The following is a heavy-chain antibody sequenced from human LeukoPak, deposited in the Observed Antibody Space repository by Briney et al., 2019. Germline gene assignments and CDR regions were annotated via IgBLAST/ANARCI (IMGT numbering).Heavy chain of an antibody. Sequence: GGSLRLSCAASGFTFSSYAMSWVRQAPGKGLEWVSAISGSGGSTYYADSVKGRFTISRDNSKNTLYLQMNSLRAEDTAVYYCAKDTTPPLRYFDWLLYVYFDYWGQGTLVTVSS. CDR3: AKDTTPPLRYFDWLLYVYFDY. J-gene: IGHJ4*02. CDR2: ISGSGGST. CDR1: GFTFSSYA. D-gene: IGHD3-9*01. V-gene: IGHV3-23*01.